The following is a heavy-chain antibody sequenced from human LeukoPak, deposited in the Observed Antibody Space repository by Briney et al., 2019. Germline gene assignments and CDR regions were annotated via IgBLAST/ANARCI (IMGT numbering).Heavy chain of an antibody. CDR2: MNPNSGNT. J-gene: IGHJ5*02. D-gene: IGHD3-16*02. CDR1: GYTFTSYD. CDR3: ARGGVWGSYRRNWFDP. V-gene: IGHV1-8*01. Sequence: ASVKVSCKASGYTFTSYDINWVRQATGQGLEWMGWMNPNSGNTGYAQKFQGRVTMTRNTSISTAYMELSSLRSEDTAVYYCARGGVWGSYRRNWFDPWGQGTLVTVSS.